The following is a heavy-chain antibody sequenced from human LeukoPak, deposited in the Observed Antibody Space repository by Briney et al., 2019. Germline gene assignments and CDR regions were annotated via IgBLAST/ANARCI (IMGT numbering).Heavy chain of an antibody. D-gene: IGHD2-2*02. CDR3: VATYLYAMDV. CDR1: GFTFSNYW. V-gene: IGHV3-74*01. CDR2: INSDGTTT. Sequence: GGSLRLSCVASGFTFSNYWMHWVRQAPGKGLVWISRINSDGTTTNYADSVKGRATISRDNAKNMLYLQMNSPRVEDTAVYYCVATYLYAMDVWGKGTTVTVSS. J-gene: IGHJ6*04.